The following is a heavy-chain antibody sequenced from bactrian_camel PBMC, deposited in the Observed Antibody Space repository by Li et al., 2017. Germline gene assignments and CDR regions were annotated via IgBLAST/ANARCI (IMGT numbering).Heavy chain of an antibody. CDR3: AADQLYGTCRDVLDFPA. Sequence: VQPGGSMTLSCAVTGNGDGSGYRCTGWFRQAPGQEREGVAAIYIPGGHTRYADSVKDRFTLSQDNAKNTVSLQMNSLNPEDTATYYCAADQLYGTCRDVLDFPARGQGTQVTVS. D-gene: IGHD6*01. CDR2: IYIPGGHT. V-gene: IGHV3S40*01. J-gene: IGHJ4*01. CDR1: GNGDGSGY.